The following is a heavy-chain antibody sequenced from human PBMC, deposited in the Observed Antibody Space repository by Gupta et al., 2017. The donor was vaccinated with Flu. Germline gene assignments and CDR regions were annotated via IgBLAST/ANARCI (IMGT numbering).Heavy chain of an antibody. J-gene: IGHJ5*02. CDR1: GYSFTSYW. CDR3: ARLGDDYVGRTYYQTFKS. V-gene: IGHV5-51*03. CDR2: IYPGDSDT. D-gene: IGHD3-22*01. Sequence: EVQLVQSGAEVKKPGESLKISCKGSGYSFTSYWIGWVRQMPGKGLEWMGSIYPGDSDTTYSPSFQGQVTISADKSINTAYLQWSTLKASDTAMYYCARLGDDYVGRTYYQTFKSWGQGTLVTVSS.